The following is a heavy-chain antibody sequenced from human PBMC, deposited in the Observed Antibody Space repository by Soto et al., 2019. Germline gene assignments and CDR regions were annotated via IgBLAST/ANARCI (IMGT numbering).Heavy chain of an antibody. V-gene: IGHV3-30*18. CDR3: AKDRSAARPDRFYYYYYYGMDV. CDR1: GFTFSSYG. CDR2: ISYDGSNK. Sequence: GGSLRLSCAASGFTFSSYGMHWVRQAPGKGLEWVAVISYDGSNKYYADSVKGRFTISRDNSKNTLYLQMNSLRAEDTAVYYCAKDRSAARPDRFYYYYYYGMDVWGQGTTVTVSS. D-gene: IGHD6-6*01. J-gene: IGHJ6*02.